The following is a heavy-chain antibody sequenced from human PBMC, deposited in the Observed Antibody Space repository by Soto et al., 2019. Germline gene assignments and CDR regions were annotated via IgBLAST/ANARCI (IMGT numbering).Heavy chain of an antibody. CDR2: IIPIFGTA. J-gene: IGHJ4*02. V-gene: IGHV1-69*13. Sequence: SVKVSCKASGCTFSSYAISWVRQAPGQGLEWMGGIIPIFGTANYAQKFQGRVTITADESTSTAYMELSSLRSEDTAVYYCARAPKEGPIRYFQYWGQGTLVIVSS. CDR1: GCTFSSYA. CDR3: ARAPKEGPIRYFQY. D-gene: IGHD3-3*02.